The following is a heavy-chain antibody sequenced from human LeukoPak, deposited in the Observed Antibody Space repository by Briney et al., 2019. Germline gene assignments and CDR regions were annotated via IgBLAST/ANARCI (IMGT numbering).Heavy chain of an antibody. CDR3: AKEVTPSALLYGPFDY. CDR2: ISASGGGT. J-gene: IGHJ4*02. Sequence: GGSLRLSCAASEFIFSSYGMSWVRQAPGKGLEWVSAISASGGGTYYADSVKGRFTISRDNSRNTLYLQMNSLRAEDTAIYYCAKEVTPSALLYGPFDYWGQGTLVTVSS. V-gene: IGHV3-23*01. CDR1: EFIFSSYG. D-gene: IGHD4-23*01.